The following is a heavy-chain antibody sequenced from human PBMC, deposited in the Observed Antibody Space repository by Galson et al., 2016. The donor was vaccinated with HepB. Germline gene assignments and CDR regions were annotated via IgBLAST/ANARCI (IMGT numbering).Heavy chain of an antibody. J-gene: IGHJ2*01. Sequence: SLRLSCAASGFNFNDFYMHWVRQAPGKGLECISYISPRGATTYYADSVKGRFTVSRDNAKNSLYWQMDLLTVDDTAIYYCVKDRRWHFDLWGRGTLVSVSS. CDR3: VKDRRWHFDL. CDR1: GFNFNDFY. CDR2: ISPRGATT. V-gene: IGHV3-11*01.